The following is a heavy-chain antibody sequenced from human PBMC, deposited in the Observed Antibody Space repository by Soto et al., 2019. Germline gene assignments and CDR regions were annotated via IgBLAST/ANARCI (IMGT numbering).Heavy chain of an antibody. Sequence: RLSCAASGCTFSIYGMHWVRQAPGKGLEWVAVISYDGSNKYYADSVKGRFTISRDNSKNTLYLQMNSLRAEDTAVYYCAKDRIAARPYYYYGMDVWGKGTTVTVSS. J-gene: IGHJ6*04. CDR3: AKDRIAARPYYYYGMDV. V-gene: IGHV3-30*18. D-gene: IGHD6-6*01. CDR2: ISYDGSNK. CDR1: GCTFSIYG.